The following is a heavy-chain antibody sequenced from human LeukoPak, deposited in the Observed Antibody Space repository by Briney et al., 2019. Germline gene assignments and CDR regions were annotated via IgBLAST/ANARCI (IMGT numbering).Heavy chain of an antibody. V-gene: IGHV4-31*03. CDR1: GGSISSGGYY. CDR3: ARDAIVGAPRAPYFY. D-gene: IGHD1-26*01. CDR2: IYYSGST. Sequence: SETLSLTCTVSGGSISSGGYYWSWIRQHPGKGLEWIGYIYYSGSTYYNPSLKSRVTISVDTSKNQFSLKLSSVTAADTAVYYCARDAIVGAPRAPYFYWGQGTLVTVSS. J-gene: IGHJ4*02.